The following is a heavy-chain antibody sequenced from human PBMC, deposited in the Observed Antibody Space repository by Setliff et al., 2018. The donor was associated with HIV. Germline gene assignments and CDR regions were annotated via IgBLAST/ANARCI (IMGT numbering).Heavy chain of an antibody. Sequence: SETLSLTCAVSGYSISSGYYWGWVRQPPGKGLEWIGEINQSGTTYYNPSLKSRLTISVDSSKNQFSLRLHSVTAADTAVYYCTRGVRAYRPFDYWGQGTLVTVSS. J-gene: IGHJ4*02. V-gene: IGHV4-38-2*01. CDR2: INQSGTT. D-gene: IGHD1-26*01. CDR1: GYSISSGYY. CDR3: TRGVRAYRPFDY.